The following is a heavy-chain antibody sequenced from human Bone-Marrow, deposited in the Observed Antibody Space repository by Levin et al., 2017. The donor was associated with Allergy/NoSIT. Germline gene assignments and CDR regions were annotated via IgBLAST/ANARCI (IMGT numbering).Heavy chain of an antibody. CDR3: TRSRDYYDSGSYYNVGFYYYGMDV. CDR2: IRNKPYGATT. D-gene: IGHD3-10*01. V-gene: IGHV3-49*03. CDR1: GFTFGDYV. Sequence: GESLKISCRASGFTFGDYVMSWFRQAPGKGLEWVTFIRNKPYGATTQYAASVKGRFTISRDASNSIAYLQMNSLRTEDTAVYYCTRSRDYYDSGSYYNVGFYYYGMDVWGQGTTVTVSS. J-gene: IGHJ6*02.